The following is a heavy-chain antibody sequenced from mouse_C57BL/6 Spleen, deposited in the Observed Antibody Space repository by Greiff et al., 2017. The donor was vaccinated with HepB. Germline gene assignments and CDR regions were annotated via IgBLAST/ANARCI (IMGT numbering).Heavy chain of an antibody. D-gene: IGHD4-1*01. J-gene: IGHJ2*01. CDR3: ARRGRLTGTYYFDY. Sequence: EVQLQESGGGLVQPGGSLKLSCAASGFTFSDYGMAWVRQAPRKGPEWVAFISNLAYSIYYADTVTGRFTISRENAKNTLYLEMSSLRSEDTAMYYCARRGRLTGTYYFDYWGQGTTLTVSS. CDR2: ISNLAYSI. CDR1: GFTFSDYG. V-gene: IGHV5-15*01.